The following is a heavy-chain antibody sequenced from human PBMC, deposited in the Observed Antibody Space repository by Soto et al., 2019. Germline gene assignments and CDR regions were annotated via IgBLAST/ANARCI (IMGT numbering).Heavy chain of an antibody. CDR3: GRMRLMSRHDSIPDNLFDY. V-gene: IGHV2-70*01. J-gene: IGHJ4*01. D-gene: IGHD3-3*01. Sequence: GSGPTLVNPTQTLTLTCTFSGFSLSTIGLSVSWIRQPPGKALEWLALIDWNDDKYYNTSLETRLTISMDTSKNQVVLTVTDVDPVDTATYYCGRMRLMSRHDSIPDNLFDYWGQGTLVTVSS. CDR2: IDWNDDK. CDR1: GFSLSTIGLS.